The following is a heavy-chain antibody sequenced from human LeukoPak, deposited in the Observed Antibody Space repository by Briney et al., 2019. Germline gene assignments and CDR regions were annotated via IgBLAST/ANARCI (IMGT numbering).Heavy chain of an antibody. Sequence: GGSLRLSCAASGFTFSSYGMHWVRQAPGKGLEWVAVISYDGSNKYYADSVKGRFTISRDNSKNTLYLQMNSLRAEDTAVYYCAKDGGDWFNWFDPWGQGTLVTVSS. J-gene: IGHJ5*02. CDR1: GFTFSSYG. CDR3: AKDGGDWFNWFDP. D-gene: IGHD2-21*02. CDR2: ISYDGSNK. V-gene: IGHV3-30*18.